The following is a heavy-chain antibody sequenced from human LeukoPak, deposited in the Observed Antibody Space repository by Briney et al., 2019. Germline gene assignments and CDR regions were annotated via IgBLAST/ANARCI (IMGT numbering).Heavy chain of an antibody. J-gene: IGHJ3*02. D-gene: IGHD3-22*01. CDR3: ARKYYCDSSGYYYDDAFDI. V-gene: IGHV1-69*13. Sequence: ASVKVSCKASGGTFSSYAISWVRQAPGQGLEWMGGIIPIFGTANYAQKFQGRVTITADESTSTAYMELSSLRSDDTAVYYCARKYYCDSSGYYYDDAFDIWGQGTMVTVSS. CDR1: GGTFSSYA. CDR2: IIPIFGTA.